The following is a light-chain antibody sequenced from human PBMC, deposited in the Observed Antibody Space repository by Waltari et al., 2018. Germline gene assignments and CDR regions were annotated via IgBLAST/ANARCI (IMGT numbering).Light chain of an antibody. Sequence: DITVTQSLLSLSVTPGQSATISCKSSQSLLHSDGRPYLYWYLQRPGRSRQLLMYEVSSRFSGVPERFSGSGSGTDFTLKISRVEAEDVGIYFCMQGIYLPYTFGQGTRLETK. CDR2: EVS. J-gene: IGKJ2*01. CDR3: MQGIYLPYT. CDR1: QSLLHSDGRPY. V-gene: IGKV2-29*02.